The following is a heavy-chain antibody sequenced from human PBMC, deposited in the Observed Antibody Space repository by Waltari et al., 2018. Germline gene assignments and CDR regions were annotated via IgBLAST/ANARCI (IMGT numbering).Heavy chain of an antibody. CDR3: ARNRGMDV. CDR1: GYSFTSYW. V-gene: IGHV1-8*02. Sequence: AQLVQSGAEVKKPGESLKISCKGSGYSFTSYWIGWVRQMPGKGLEWMGWMNANSGNTGYAQNFQGRLTMTWNTSITTAYMELSSLRSEDTAVYYCARNRGMDVWGQGTTVTVSS. CDR2: MNANSGNT. J-gene: IGHJ6*02.